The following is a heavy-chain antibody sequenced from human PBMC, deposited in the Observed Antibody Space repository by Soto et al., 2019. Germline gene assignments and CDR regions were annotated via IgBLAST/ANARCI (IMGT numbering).Heavy chain of an antibody. CDR3: AKASAGGATNLLLDF. CDR1: GFTFNNYA. D-gene: IGHD1-26*01. Sequence: EVQLLESGGGLVQPGGSLRLSCAASGFTFNNYAMNWVRQAPGKGLEWVSVISGAVRSTSYADSVKGRFTISRDNSKNTLSLPMNSLRAEDTAVYYCAKASAGGATNLLLDFWGQGTLVTVSS. J-gene: IGHJ4*02. CDR2: ISGAVRST. V-gene: IGHV3-23*01.